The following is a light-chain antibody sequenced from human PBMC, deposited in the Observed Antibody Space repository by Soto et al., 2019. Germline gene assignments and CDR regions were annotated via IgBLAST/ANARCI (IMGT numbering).Light chain of an antibody. V-gene: IGKV1-9*01. CDR1: QDVSRY. J-gene: IGKJ3*01. CDR2: AAS. Sequence: DIQLTQSPSFLSASVGDRVTITCRASQDVSRYLAWYQQKPGKAPNLLIYAASTLRRGVPSRFSGSGSETEFTLTISSLQPEDFATNYCQQLNSYVFAFGPGTKVDIK. CDR3: QQLNSYVFA.